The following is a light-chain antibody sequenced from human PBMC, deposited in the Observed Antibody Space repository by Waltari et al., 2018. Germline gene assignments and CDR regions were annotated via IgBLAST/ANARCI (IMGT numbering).Light chain of an antibody. CDR3: LAWDNGLRSWV. V-gene: IGLV10-54*04. CDR1: NNNLDYRG. J-gene: IGLJ3*02. CDR2: RDN. Sequence: QAGMTQPPALSKGLGQTATLTCTEDNNNLDYRGAAWLRHHQGHPPKLLSYRDNSRPSGISGGFSAPRSRNTASLTITGLQPEDEADYYCLAWDNGLRSWVFGGGTKLTVL.